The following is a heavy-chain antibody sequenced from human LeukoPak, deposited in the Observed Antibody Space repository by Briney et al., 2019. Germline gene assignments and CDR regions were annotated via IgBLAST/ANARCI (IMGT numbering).Heavy chain of an antibody. CDR1: GFTFSSYA. J-gene: IGHJ4*02. V-gene: IGHV3-30*04. Sequence: GGSLRLSCAASGFTFSSYAMHWVRQAPGKGLEWVAVISYDGSNRYYADSVKGRFTISRDNSKNTLYLQMNSLRAEDTAVYYCARSRRFRDSGMDYWGQGTLVTVSS. D-gene: IGHD6-25*01. CDR3: ARSRRFRDSGMDY. CDR2: ISYDGSNR.